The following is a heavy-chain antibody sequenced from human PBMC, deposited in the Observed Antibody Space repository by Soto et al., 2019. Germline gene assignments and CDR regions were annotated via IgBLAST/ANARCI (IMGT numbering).Heavy chain of an antibody. D-gene: IGHD3-22*01. Sequence: QVKLVQSGTEVKQPGASMKVSCKASGYSFSTSGISWVRQAPGQGLEWMGWISAYNGNTNYDQKLQDRVTMTTDTSTSTASLELRNLRSDDTAVYYWARAGQYYDSSGYANWGQGTLVTVSS. CDR3: ARAGQYYDSSGYAN. J-gene: IGHJ4*02. V-gene: IGHV1-18*01. CDR2: ISAYNGNT. CDR1: GYSFSTSG.